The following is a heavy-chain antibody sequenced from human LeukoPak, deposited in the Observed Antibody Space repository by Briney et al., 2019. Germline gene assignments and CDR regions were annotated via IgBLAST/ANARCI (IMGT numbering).Heavy chain of an antibody. V-gene: IGHV3-66*02. D-gene: IGHD1-26*01. Sequence: GGSLRLSCAASGFTLSSNCMSWVRQAPRKGPGWVAVIFCGGSTYYGDSVKGQVPISRDNSKTTLYLQMNSLRAEDTAVDYCASALVSSGSYHSCLGLDYWGQGTLVTVSS. CDR1: GFTLSSNC. CDR2: IFCGGST. CDR3: ASALVSSGSYHSCLGLDY. J-gene: IGHJ4*01.